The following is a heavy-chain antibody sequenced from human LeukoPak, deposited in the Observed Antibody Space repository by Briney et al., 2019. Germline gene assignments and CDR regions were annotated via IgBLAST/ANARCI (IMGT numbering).Heavy chain of an antibody. CDR3: ARGRMPNCSGGNCYPGRWFDP. V-gene: IGHV1-2*02. CDR2: INPNSGGT. Sequence: ASVKVSCKASGYTFTGYYMHWVRQAPGQGLEWMGWINPNSGGTNYAQKFQGRVTMTRDTSISTAYMELSRLRSDDTAVYYCARGRMPNCSGGNCYPGRWFDPWGQGTLVTVSS. D-gene: IGHD2-15*01. J-gene: IGHJ5*02. CDR1: GYTFTGYY.